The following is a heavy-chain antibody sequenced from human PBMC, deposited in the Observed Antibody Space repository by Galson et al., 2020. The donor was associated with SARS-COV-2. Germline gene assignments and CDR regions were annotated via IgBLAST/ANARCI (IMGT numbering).Heavy chain of an antibody. J-gene: IGHJ5*02. CDR1: GGSISSSRYY. V-gene: IGHV4-39*01. CDR3: ARLPLYGSGSCYAPTGFDP. CDR2: IFYSGSA. D-gene: IGHD3-10*01. Sequence: ETSETLSLTCTVSGGSISSSRYYWGWIRQPPGKGLECIGNIFYSGSAYFNPSLKSRVTITVDTSKNQFSLKLSSVTAADTAVYYCARLPLYGSGSCYAPTGFDPGGQGTLVTVSS.